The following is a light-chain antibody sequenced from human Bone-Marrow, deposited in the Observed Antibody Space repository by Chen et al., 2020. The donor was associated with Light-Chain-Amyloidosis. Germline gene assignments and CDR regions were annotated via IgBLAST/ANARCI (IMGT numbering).Light chain of an antibody. CDR2: AVS. Sequence: QSALTKPASVSGSPAQSITISCTGTSGDVGTYNYVSWYQQHPGKAPKVMIYAVSNRPSGVSNRFSGSKSGNTASLTISGLQAEDEADYYCSSFTSSSSYVFGPGTKVTVL. CDR1: SGDVGTYNY. J-gene: IGLJ1*01. CDR3: SSFTSSSSYV. V-gene: IGLV2-14*01.